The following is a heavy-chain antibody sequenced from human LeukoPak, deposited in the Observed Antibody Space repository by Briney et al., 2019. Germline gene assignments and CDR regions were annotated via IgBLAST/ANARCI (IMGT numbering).Heavy chain of an antibody. CDR2: IKQDGSET. V-gene: IGHV3-7*03. Sequence: PGGSLRLSCAASGFTFSSYWMSWVRQAPGKGLEWVANIKQDGSETYYVDSVKGRFTISRDNAKNSLYLHMNSLRADDTAVYYCARDPGVVAFHYFDYWGQGSLVTVSS. D-gene: IGHD3-3*01. CDR1: GFTFSSYW. J-gene: IGHJ4*02. CDR3: ARDPGVVAFHYFDY.